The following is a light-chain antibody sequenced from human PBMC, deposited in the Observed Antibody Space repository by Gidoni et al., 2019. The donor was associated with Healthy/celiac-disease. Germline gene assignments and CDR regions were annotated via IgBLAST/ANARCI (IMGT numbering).Light chain of an antibody. CDR2: AAS. Sequence: DIQMTQSPSSLSASVGDRVTITCRASQSISSYLNWYQQKPGKAPKLLIYAASSLQSGVPSRCSGSGSGTDFTLTSSSLQPEDFATYYCQQSYSTPLYTFGQGTKLEIK. V-gene: IGKV1-39*01. CDR1: QSISSY. J-gene: IGKJ2*01. CDR3: QQSYSTPLYT.